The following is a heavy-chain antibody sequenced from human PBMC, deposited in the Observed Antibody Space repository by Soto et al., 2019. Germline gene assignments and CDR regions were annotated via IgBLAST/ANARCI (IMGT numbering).Heavy chain of an antibody. D-gene: IGHD3-10*01. Sequence: QITLKESGPTLVKPTQTLTLTCTFSGFALSTSGVGLGWIRQPPGKALEWLSLIYWDDDKRYSPSLRSRLTIIAYTSKTAVVLTLTNMDPVDTATYYCATHGSGTSYHPLYNGFDPWGQGSLLTVAS. CDR1: GFALSTSGVG. CDR2: IYWDDDK. CDR3: ATHGSGTSYHPLYNGFDP. V-gene: IGHV2-5*02. J-gene: IGHJ5*02.